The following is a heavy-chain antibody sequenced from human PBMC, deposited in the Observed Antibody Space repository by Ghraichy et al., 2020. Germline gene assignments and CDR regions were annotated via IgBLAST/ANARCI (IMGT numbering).Heavy chain of an antibody. V-gene: IGHV1-18*01. CDR1: GYTFTSYG. CDR2: VNTYNANP. D-gene: IGHD2-2*01. J-gene: IGHJ6*02. Sequence: ASVKVSCKASGYTFTSYGINWVRQAPGQGLEWMGWVNTYNANPKYAQSFQGRVTMTIDTATRTADLEVRSLRFDDTAVYYCARDGGYCSSTTCPNGMDVWGQGTTVTVSS. CDR3: ARDGGYCSSTTCPNGMDV.